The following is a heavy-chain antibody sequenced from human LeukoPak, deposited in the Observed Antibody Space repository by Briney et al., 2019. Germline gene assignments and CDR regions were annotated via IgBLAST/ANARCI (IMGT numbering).Heavy chain of an antibody. D-gene: IGHD3-22*01. V-gene: IGHV3-7*01. CDR2: IKQDGSEK. J-gene: IGHJ5*02. CDR1: GFTFSSYW. CDR3: ARYASISGSRWLDP. Sequence: QPGGSLRLSCAASGFTFSSYWMSWVRQAPGKGLEWVAHIKQDGSEKYYVDSVKGRFIISRDNAKNSLCLQMNSLRGEDTAVYYCARYASISGSRWLDPWGQGTLATVSS.